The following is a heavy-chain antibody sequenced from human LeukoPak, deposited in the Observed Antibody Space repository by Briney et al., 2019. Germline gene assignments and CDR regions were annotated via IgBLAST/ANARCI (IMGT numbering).Heavy chain of an antibody. CDR1: KFTFSAYD. CDR2: ISHTGDNT. J-gene: IGHJ5*02. V-gene: IGHV3-23*01. D-gene: IGHD2-8*01. Sequence: PGGSLRLSCAASKFTFSAYDMTWIRQPPGKGLEWVTSISHTGDNTYYADSVRGRFTISRDNSKNTLYLQMNGLRAEDTAVYYCAKDPCTNRWDAGWFDPWGQGTLVTVSS. CDR3: AKDPCTNRWDAGWFDP.